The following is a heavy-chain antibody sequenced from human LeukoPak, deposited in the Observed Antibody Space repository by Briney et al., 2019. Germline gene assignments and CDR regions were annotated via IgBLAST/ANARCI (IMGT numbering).Heavy chain of an antibody. CDR2: ISGSGGST. J-gene: IGHJ4*02. Sequence: PGGSLRLSCAASGFTFSSYAMSWVRQAPGKGLEWVSAISGSGGSTYYADSVKGRFTISRDNSKNTLYLQMNSLRAEDTAVYYCAKAGSGAVWELHKYYFDYWGQGTLVTVSS. D-gene: IGHD1-26*01. CDR1: GFTFSSYA. CDR3: AKAGSGAVWELHKYYFDY. V-gene: IGHV3-23*01.